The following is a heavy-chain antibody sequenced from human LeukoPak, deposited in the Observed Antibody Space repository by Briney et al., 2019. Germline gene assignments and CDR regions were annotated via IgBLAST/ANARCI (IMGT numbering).Heavy chain of an antibody. CDR3: ARGRGGGYFDF. J-gene: IGHJ4*02. D-gene: IGHD2-15*01. Sequence: GASVKVSFKASGYTFTTYYMHWVRQAPGQGLEWMGIINPSGGSTSNAQKFQGRVTMTRDTSTSTVYMELSSLRSEDTAVYYCARGRGGGYFDFWGQETLVTVSS. CDR2: INPSGGST. CDR1: GYTFTTYY. V-gene: IGHV1-46*01.